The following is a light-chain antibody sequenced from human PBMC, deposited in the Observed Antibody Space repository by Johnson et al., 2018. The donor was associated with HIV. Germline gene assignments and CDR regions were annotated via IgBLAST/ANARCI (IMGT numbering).Light chain of an antibody. V-gene: IGLV1-51*01. CDR3: GTWDSSLSAYV. J-gene: IGLJ1*01. CDR1: SSNIGNNY. CDR2: DNN. Sequence: QSLLTQPPSVSAAPGQKVTISCSGSSSNIGNNYVSWYQQLPGTAPKLLIYDNNKRPSGIPDRFSGSKSGTSATLGITGLQTGEEADYYCGTWDSSLSAYVFATGTKVTVL.